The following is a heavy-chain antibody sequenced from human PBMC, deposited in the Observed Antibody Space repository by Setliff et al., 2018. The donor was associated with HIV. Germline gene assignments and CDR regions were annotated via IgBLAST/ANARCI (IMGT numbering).Heavy chain of an antibody. CDR1: GFTFGDYA. Sequence: GGSLRLSCTASGFTFGDYAMSWVRQAPGKGLEWVGFIRSKAYGGTTEYVASVKDRFTISRDDSKILAYLQMNSLKTEDTAVYYCTTSHLITMIMVRFDYWGQGTLVTVSS. CDR2: IRSKAYGGTT. CDR3: TTSHLITMIMVRFDY. V-gene: IGHV3-49*04. J-gene: IGHJ4*02. D-gene: IGHD3-22*01.